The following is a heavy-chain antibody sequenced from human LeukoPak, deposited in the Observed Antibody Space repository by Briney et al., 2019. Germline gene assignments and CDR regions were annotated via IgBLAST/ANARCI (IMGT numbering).Heavy chain of an antibody. CDR1: GYTFTNYG. J-gene: IGHJ4*02. Sequence: ASVKVSCKASGYTFTNYGISWVRQAPGQGLEWMGWISAYNGNTNYAQKLQGRVAMTTDTSTSTAYMELRSLRSDDTAVYYCARGQGGNYYLNYFDYWGQGALVTVSS. V-gene: IGHV1-18*01. CDR3: ARGQGGNYYLNYFDY. D-gene: IGHD1-26*01. CDR2: ISAYNGNT.